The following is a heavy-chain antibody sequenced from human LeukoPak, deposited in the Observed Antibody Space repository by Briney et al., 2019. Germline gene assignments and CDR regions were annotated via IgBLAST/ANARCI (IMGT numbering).Heavy chain of an antibody. V-gene: IGHV4-59*01. D-gene: IGHD6-6*01. CDR1: GGSISSYY. J-gene: IGHJ4*02. CDR2: IYYSGST. CDR3: ASSEYSSSSPDY. Sequence: SETLSLTCTVSGGSISSYYWSWIRQPPGKGLEWIGYIYYSGSTNYNPSLKSRVTISVYTSKNQFSLKLSSVTAADTAVYYCASSEYSSSSPDYWGQGTLVTVSS.